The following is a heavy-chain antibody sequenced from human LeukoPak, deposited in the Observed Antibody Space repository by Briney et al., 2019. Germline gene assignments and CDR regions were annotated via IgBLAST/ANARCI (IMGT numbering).Heavy chain of an antibody. CDR3: VVGASRRYFDY. CDR1: GFTVSNNY. CDR2: IYRDGST. Sequence: GGSLRLSCAASGFTVSNNYMGWVRQAPGKGLEWVSVIYRDGSTYYADSVKGRFTISRDNSKNTQSLQMNSLRAEDTAVYYCVVGASRRYFDYWGQGTLVTVSS. V-gene: IGHV3-53*01. J-gene: IGHJ4*02. D-gene: IGHD1-26*01.